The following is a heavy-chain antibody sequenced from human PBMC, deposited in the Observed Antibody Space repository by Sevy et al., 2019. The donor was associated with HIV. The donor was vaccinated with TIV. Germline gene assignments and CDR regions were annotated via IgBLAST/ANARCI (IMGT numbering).Heavy chain of an antibody. CDR3: ATTKDYYDSSGYPFDD. J-gene: IGHJ4*02. V-gene: IGHV1-24*01. CDR2: FDPEDGDPEDGET. Sequence: ASVKVSCTVSGYTLTKLSMHWVRQAPGKGPEWLGTFDPEDGDPEDGETVYAQKFQDRVIMTDDISTDTAYMGLSSLTSEDTAVYYCATTKDYYDSSGYPFDDWGQGTLVTVSS. CDR1: GYTLTKLS. D-gene: IGHD3-22*01.